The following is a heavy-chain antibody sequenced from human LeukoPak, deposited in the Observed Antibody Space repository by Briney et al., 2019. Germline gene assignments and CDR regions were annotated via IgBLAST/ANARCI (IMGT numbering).Heavy chain of an antibody. D-gene: IGHD2-8*01. CDR3: AKNGQSGFSFDP. CDR2: GNESGGT. V-gene: IGHV4-34*01. CDR1: GGSLNGHY. J-gene: IGHJ5*02. Sequence: SETLSLTCAVYGGSLNGHYWSWIRQPPGKGLEWTGEGNESGGTKFNPSLKSRATISADTSKNQFSLKLSSVTAADTAVYYCAKNGQSGFSFDPWGQGTLVTVSS.